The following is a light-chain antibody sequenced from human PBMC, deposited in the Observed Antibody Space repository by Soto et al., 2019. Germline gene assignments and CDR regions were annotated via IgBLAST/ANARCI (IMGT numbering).Light chain of an antibody. Sequence: DIVMTQSPLSLPVTPGEPASISCRSSQSLLHSNGYNYLDWYLQKPGQPPQFLIYLGSNRASGVPDRFSGSGSGTDFTLKISRVEAEDVGVYYCRQTLQTPRTFGQGTKLEIK. J-gene: IGKJ2*01. V-gene: IGKV2-28*01. CDR3: RQTLQTPRT. CDR2: LGS. CDR1: QSLLHSNGYNY.